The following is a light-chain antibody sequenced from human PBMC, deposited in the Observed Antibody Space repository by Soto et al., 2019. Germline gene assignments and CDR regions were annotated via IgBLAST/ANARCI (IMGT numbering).Light chain of an antibody. CDR1: QSISSW. Sequence: DIQMTQSPSTLSASVGDRVTITCRASQSISSWLAWYQQKPGKAPKLLIYKATHLESGVPSRFSGSGSGTEFTLTISSLHSDDSATYYCQQYNDYSRTFGQGTKVDIK. V-gene: IGKV1-5*03. J-gene: IGKJ1*01. CDR3: QQYNDYSRT. CDR2: KAT.